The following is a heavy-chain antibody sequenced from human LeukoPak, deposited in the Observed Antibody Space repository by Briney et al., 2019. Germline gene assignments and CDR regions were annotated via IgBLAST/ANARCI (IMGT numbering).Heavy chain of an antibody. V-gene: IGHV4-30-4*01. CDR3: ARVYGSGSYYDY. D-gene: IGHD3-10*01. J-gene: IGHJ4*02. Sequence: SETLSLTCTVSGGSISSGDYYWSWIRQPPGKGLEWIGYIYYSGSTYYSPSLKSRVTISVDTSKNQFSLKLSSVTAADTAVYYCARVYGSGSYYDYWGQGTLVTVSS. CDR2: IYYSGST. CDR1: GGSISSGDYY.